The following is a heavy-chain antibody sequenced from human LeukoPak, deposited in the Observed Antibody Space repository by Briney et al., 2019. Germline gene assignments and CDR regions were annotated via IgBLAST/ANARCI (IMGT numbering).Heavy chain of an antibody. D-gene: IGHD6-13*01. CDR3: ARVRSGIAAAGTRASYYYYMDV. CDR2: ISSSSSYI. V-gene: IGHV3-21*01. Sequence: GGSLRLSCAASGFTFSSYGMNWVRQAPGKGLEWVSSISSSSSYIYYEDSVKGRFTVSRDNAKNSLYLQMNSLRDEDTAVYYCARVRSGIAAAGTRASYYYYMDVWGKGTTVTVSS. CDR1: GFTFSSYG. J-gene: IGHJ6*03.